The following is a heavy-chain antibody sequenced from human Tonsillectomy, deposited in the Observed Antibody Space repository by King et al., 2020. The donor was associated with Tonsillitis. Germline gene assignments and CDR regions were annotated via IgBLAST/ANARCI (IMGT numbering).Heavy chain of an antibody. CDR1: GGSISSSSYY. D-gene: IGHD6-19*01. CDR3: ARWAGYSSGWYYFDY. V-gene: IGHV4-39*01. Sequence: LQLQESGPGLVKPSETLSLTCTVSGGSISSSSYYWGWIRQPPGKGLEWIGSIYYSGSTYYNPSLKSRVTISVDTSKNQFSLKLSSVTAADTAVYYCARWAGYSSGWYYFDYWGQGTLVTVSS. CDR2: IYYSGST. J-gene: IGHJ4*02.